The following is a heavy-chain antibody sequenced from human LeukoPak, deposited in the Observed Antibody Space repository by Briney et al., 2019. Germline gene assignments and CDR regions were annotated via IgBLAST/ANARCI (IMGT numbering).Heavy chain of an antibody. D-gene: IGHD6-19*01. Sequence: GGSLRLSCAASGFTFSSYSMKWVRQAPGKGLEWVSSISSSSSSIYYADSVKGRFTISRDNAKNSLYLQMNSLRAEDTAVYYCANSGWSLRDYWGQGTLVTVSS. CDR3: ANSGWSLRDY. V-gene: IGHV3-21*01. J-gene: IGHJ4*02. CDR2: ISSSSSSI. CDR1: GFTFSSYS.